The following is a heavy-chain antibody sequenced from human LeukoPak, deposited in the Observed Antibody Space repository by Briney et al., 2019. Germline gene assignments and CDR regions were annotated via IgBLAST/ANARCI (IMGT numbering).Heavy chain of an antibody. V-gene: IGHV4-59*08. CDR1: GGSINNYY. CDR2: VYYRGST. CDR3: ARGYDSSGYYPS. D-gene: IGHD3-22*01. J-gene: IGHJ4*02. Sequence: PSETLSLTCTVSGGSINNYYWTWIRQPPGKGLEWIGYVYYRGSTNYNPSLKSRVTISVDTSKTQFSLKLSSVTAADTAVYYCARGYDSSGYYPSWGQGTLVTVSS.